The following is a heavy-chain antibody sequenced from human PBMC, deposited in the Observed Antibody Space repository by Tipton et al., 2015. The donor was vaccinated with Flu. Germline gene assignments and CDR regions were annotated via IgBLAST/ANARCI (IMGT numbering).Heavy chain of an antibody. V-gene: IGHV3-7*03. CDR1: GFTFNSYW. Sequence: SLRLSCAASGFTFNSYWMSWVRQAPGKGLEWVANIKQDGSEIYYVDSVKGRFTISRDNAKNSLYLQMNSLRAEDTAVYYCARQIGGGDCYWGQGTLVTVSS. CDR3: ARQIGGGDCY. D-gene: IGHD2-21*01. CDR2: IKQDGSEI. J-gene: IGHJ4*02.